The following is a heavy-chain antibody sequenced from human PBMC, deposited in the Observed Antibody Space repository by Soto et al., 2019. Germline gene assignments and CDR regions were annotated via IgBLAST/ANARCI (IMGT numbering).Heavy chain of an antibody. CDR3: AKGSDLDY. CDR2: ISWNSGSI. CDR1: GFTFDDYA. J-gene: IGHJ4*02. V-gene: IGHV3-9*01. Sequence: EVQLVESGGGLVQPGRSLRLSCAASGFTFDDYAMHWDRQAPGKGLEWVSGISWNSGSIGYADSVTGRFTISRDNAKNSLYLQMNSLRAEDTALYYCAKGSDLDYWGQGTLVTVSS.